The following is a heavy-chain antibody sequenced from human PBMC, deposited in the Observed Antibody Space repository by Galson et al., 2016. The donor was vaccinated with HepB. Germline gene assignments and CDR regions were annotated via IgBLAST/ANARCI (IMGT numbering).Heavy chain of an antibody. CDR1: GYTFTTYG. V-gene: IGHV1-18*01. J-gene: IGHJ4*02. D-gene: IGHD3-10*01. Sequence: SVKVSCKASGYTFTTYGISWVRQAPGQGLEWLGWISGDNGNTNYAQKFRGRVSMTTETSTRTAYMELRSLRYDDTAVYYCARDCKYVVQGIVERCEFNYWGPGTLITVSS. CDR3: ARDCKYVVQGIVERCEFNY. CDR2: ISGDNGNT.